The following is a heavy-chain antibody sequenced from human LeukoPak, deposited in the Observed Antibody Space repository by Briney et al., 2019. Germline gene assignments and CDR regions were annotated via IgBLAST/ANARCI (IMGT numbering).Heavy chain of an antibody. J-gene: IGHJ3*02. V-gene: IGHV4-59*12. CDR1: GGSISSYY. CDR2: IYYSGST. Sequence: SETLSLTCTVSGGSISSYYWSWIRQPPGKGLEWIGYIYYSGSTNYNPSLKSRVTISVDTSKNQFSLKLSSVTAADTAVYYCARGRPVGATAFDIWGQGTMVTVSS. CDR3: ARGRPVGATAFDI. D-gene: IGHD1-26*01.